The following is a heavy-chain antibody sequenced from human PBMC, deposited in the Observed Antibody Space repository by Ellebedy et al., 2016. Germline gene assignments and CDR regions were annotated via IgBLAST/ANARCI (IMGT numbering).Heavy chain of an antibody. CDR1: GFTFSSYA. CDR2: ISGSGGST. J-gene: IGHJ6*03. D-gene: IGHD1-26*01. V-gene: IGHV3-23*01. Sequence: GGSLRLXXAASGFTFSSYAMSWVRQAPRKGLEWVSAISGSGGSTYYADSVKGRFTISRDNSKNTLYLQMNSLRAEDTAVYYCAKGNSGGPRLGYMDVWGKGTTVTVSS. CDR3: AKGNSGGPRLGYMDV.